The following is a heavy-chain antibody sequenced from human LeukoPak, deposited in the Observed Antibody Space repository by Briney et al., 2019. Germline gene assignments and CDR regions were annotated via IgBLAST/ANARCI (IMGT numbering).Heavy chain of an antibody. J-gene: IGHJ6*03. V-gene: IGHV4-38-2*02. CDR3: ARSGPYYYHYLDV. CDR1: GYSLSNGYY. CDR2: VYHSGTT. Sequence: SETLSLTCTVSGYSLSNGYYWVWIRQRPGKGLEWIGAVYHSGTTYYNPSLRSRVATSVDTSKNQFSLKLSSVTAADTAVYFCARSGPYYYHYLDVWGRGTTVTVSS.